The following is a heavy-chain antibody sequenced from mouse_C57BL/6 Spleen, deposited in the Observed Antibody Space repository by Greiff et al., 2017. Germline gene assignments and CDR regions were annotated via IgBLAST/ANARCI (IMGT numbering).Heavy chain of an antibody. CDR2: IDPENGDT. V-gene: IGHV14-4*01. CDR3: IRGTTVVAGFDY. D-gene: IGHD1-1*01. CDR1: GFNIKDDY. Sequence: VQLQQSGAELVRPGASVKLSCTASGFNIKDDYMHWVKQRPEQGLEWIGWIDPENGDTEYASKFQGKATITADTSSTTAYLQLSSLTSEDTAVYYCIRGTTVVAGFDYWGQGTTLTVSS. J-gene: IGHJ2*01.